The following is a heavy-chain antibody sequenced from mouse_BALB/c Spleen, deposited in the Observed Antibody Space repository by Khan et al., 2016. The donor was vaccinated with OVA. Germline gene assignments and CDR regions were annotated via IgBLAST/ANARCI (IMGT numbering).Heavy chain of an antibody. D-gene: IGHD1-1*01. CDR2: ISYSGNT. CDR3: ARVYGGDFDY. V-gene: IGHV3-2*02. Sequence: EVQLVESGPGLVKPSQSLSLTCTVTGYSITSDYAWNWIRQFPGNKLEWMGFISYSGNTNYTPSLKSRISITRDTSKNQFFLQLNSVTTEDTAKYYCARVYGGDFDYWGQGTTLTVSS. J-gene: IGHJ2*01. CDR1: GYSITSDYA.